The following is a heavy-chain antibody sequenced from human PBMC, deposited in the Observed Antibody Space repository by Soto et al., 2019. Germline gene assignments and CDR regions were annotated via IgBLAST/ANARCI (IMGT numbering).Heavy chain of an antibody. CDR2: IRATGGQT. CDR3: AQDRGWGVVSPSHDS. D-gene: IGHD2-21*01. J-gene: IGHJ5*01. CDR1: GFTFRNFV. V-gene: IGHV3-23*01. Sequence: ESGGGVVRPGGSLRLSCAASGFTFRNFVMSWVRQAPGTGLQWVSAIRATGGQTFYADSVKGRFTISRDNSKNMLYLQINSLRDEDTALYFCAQDRGWGVVSPSHDSWGQGTLVTVSS.